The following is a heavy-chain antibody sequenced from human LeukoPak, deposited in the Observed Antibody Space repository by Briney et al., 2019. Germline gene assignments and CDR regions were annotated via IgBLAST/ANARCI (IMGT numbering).Heavy chain of an antibody. CDR2: IYASGST. CDR1: GGSISSGSYY. Sequence: SETLSLTCTLSGGSISSGSYYGSSIRQPAGKGLEWIGRIYASGSTNYNPSLKSRVTISVDTSKNQFSMKLSSVTAADTAVYYCARDLSAPLKYYYDSSGSYYFDYWGQGTLVTVSS. V-gene: IGHV4-61*02. CDR3: ARDLSAPLKYYYDSSGSYYFDY. J-gene: IGHJ4*02. D-gene: IGHD3-22*01.